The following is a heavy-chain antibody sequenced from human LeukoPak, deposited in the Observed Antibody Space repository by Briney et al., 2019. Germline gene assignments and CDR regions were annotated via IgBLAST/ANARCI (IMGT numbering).Heavy chain of an antibody. CDR3: AKAALLPDRSGWYDH. Sequence: GGSLRLSCAASGFAFSNSGLHWVRQAPGKGLEWVAVISYDGSNTYYADSVMGRFTISRDNSKNRVYLQMSGLRAEDTALYYCAKAALLPDRSGWYDHWGQGSLVTVSS. CDR2: ISYDGSNT. D-gene: IGHD3-22*01. J-gene: IGHJ5*02. V-gene: IGHV3-30*02. CDR1: GFAFSNSG.